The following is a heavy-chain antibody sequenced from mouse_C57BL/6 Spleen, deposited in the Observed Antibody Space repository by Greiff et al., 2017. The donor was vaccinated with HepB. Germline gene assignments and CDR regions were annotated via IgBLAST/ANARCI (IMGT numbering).Heavy chain of an antibody. CDR1: GYAFSSSW. CDR3: ARSGDGYSYYYAMDY. J-gene: IGHJ4*01. Sequence: VQLQQSGPELVKPGASVKISCKASGYAFSSSWMNWVKQRPGKGLEWIGRIYPGDGDTNYNGKFKGKATLTADKSSSTAYMQRSSMTSEDSAVYFCARSGDGYSYYYAMDYWGQGTSVTVSS. CDR2: IYPGDGDT. D-gene: IGHD2-3*01. V-gene: IGHV1-82*01.